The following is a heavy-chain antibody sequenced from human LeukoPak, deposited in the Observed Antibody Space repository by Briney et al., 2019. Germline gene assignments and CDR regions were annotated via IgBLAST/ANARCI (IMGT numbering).Heavy chain of an antibody. CDR3: ARRFGSSGYSPWFDP. CDR2: IYYSGST. V-gene: IGHV4-39*07. J-gene: IGHJ5*02. Sequence: SETLSLTCTVSGGSISSSSYYWGWIRQPPGKGLEWIGTIYYSGSTYYNPSLKSRVTISVDTSKNQFSLKLSSVTAADTAVYYCARRFGSSGYSPWFDPWGQGTLVTVSS. CDR1: GGSISSSSYY. D-gene: IGHD3-22*01.